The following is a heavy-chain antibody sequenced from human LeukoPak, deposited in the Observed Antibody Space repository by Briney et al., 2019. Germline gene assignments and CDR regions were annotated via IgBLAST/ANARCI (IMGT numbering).Heavy chain of an antibody. CDR1: GGSISSYY. Sequence: SETLSLTCTVSGGSISSYYWSWIRQPAGKGLEWIGRIYTSGSTNYNPSLKSRVTMSVDTSKNQFSLKLSSVTAADTAVHYCARDSGVVVPAAIGASDAFDIWGQGTMVTVSS. CDR2: IYTSGST. V-gene: IGHV4-4*07. J-gene: IGHJ3*02. CDR3: ARDSGVVVPAAIGASDAFDI. D-gene: IGHD2-2*02.